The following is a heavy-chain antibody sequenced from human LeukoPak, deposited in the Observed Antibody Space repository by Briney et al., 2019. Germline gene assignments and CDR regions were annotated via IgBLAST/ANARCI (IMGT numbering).Heavy chain of an antibody. Sequence: PGGSLRLSCAASGFSFSDYSMTWVRQAPGKGLQFVSIISASGGSGTYNNAVRGRFTISRDNPRNTLYLQMNSLGADDTGIYYCARGSSTLTRHLDYWGQGTPVTVSS. CDR2: ISASGGSGT. J-gene: IGHJ4*02. V-gene: IGHV3-23*01. CDR1: GFSFSDYS. D-gene: IGHD3-16*01. CDR3: ARGSSTLTRHLDY.